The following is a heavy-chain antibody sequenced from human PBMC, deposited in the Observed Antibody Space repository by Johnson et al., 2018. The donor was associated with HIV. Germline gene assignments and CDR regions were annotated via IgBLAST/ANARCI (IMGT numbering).Heavy chain of an antibody. D-gene: IGHD1-26*01. CDR3: AKDGDHSGSPPEAFDI. CDR1: GFTFSSYG. Sequence: VQLVESGGGVVQPGRSLRLSCAASGFTFSSYGMHWVRQAPGKGLDWVAFIWYDGSNKYYADSVKGRFTISRDNSKNTLYLQMNSLRAEDTAVYYCAKDGDHSGSPPEAFDIWGQGTMVTVSS. CDR2: IWYDGSNK. V-gene: IGHV3-33*06. J-gene: IGHJ3*02.